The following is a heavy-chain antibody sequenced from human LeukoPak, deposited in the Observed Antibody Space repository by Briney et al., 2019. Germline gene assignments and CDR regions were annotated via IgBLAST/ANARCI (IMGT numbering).Heavy chain of an antibody. Sequence: SQTLSLTCTVSGGSISSGDYYWSWIRQPPGKGLEWIGYIYYSGSTYYNPSLKSRVTISVDTSKNQFSLKLSSVTAAATAVYYCVTKCGGGNWFDPWGQGTLVTVSS. CDR1: GGSISSGDYY. D-gene: IGHD3-10*02. V-gene: IGHV4-30-4*01. CDR2: IYYSGST. CDR3: VTKCGGGNWFDP. J-gene: IGHJ5*02.